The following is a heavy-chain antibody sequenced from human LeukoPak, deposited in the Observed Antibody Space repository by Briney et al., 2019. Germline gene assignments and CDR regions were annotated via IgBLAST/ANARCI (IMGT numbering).Heavy chain of an antibody. D-gene: IGHD3-16*01. V-gene: IGHV1-2*02. CDR3: ARFGALMGYYYYYYMDV. CDR1: GGRFSSYA. J-gene: IGHJ6*03. CDR2: INPNSGGT. Sequence: ASVKVSCKASGGRFSSYAISWVRQAPGQGLEWMGWINPNSGGTNYAQKFQGRVTMTRDTSISTAYMELSRLRSDDTAVYYCARFGALMGYYYYYYMDVWGKGTTVTISS.